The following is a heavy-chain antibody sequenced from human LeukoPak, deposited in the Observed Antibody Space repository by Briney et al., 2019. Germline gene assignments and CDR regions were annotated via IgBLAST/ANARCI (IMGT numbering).Heavy chain of an antibody. J-gene: IGHJ6*02. CDR1: GFTFSSYP. Sequence: GGSLRLSCAASGFTFSSYPMQWVRQAPGKGLEYVSAISSNGGSTYYANSVKGRFTISRDNSKNTLYLQMGSLRAEDMAVYYCARDHDYGDYYYGMDVWGQGTTVTVSS. CDR3: ARDHDYGDYYYGMDV. D-gene: IGHD4-17*01. V-gene: IGHV3-64*01. CDR2: ISSNGGST.